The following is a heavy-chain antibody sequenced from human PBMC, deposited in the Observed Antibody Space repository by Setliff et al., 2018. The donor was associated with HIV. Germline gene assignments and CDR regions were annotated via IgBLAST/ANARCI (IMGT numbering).Heavy chain of an antibody. CDR1: GGSIRSSSYY. CDR2: IYTSGST. CDR3: ARERSFIDY. V-gene: IGHV4-61*02. J-gene: IGHJ4*02. Sequence: SETLSLTCTVSGGSIRSSSYYWSWIRQPAGKGLEWIGRIYTSGSTNYNPSLKSRVTISVDTSKNQFSLKLSSVTAADTAVYYCARERSFIDYWGQGTLVTVSS.